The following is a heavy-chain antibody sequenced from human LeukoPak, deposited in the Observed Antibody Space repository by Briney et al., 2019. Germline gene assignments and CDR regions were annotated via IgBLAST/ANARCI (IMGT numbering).Heavy chain of an antibody. CDR1: GGTFSSYA. CDR3: ASTPRITMVRGVISLDY. D-gene: IGHD3-10*01. J-gene: IGHJ4*02. Sequence: SVKVSCKASGGTFSSYAISWVRQAPGQGLEWMGGIIPIFGTTNYAQKFQGRVTITADESTSTAYMELSSLRSEDTAVYYCASTPRITMVRGVISLDYWGQGTLVTVSS. CDR2: IIPIFGTT. V-gene: IGHV1-69*01.